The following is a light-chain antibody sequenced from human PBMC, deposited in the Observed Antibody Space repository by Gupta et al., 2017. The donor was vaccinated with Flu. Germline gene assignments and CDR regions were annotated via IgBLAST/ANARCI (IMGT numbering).Light chain of an antibody. CDR2: DDS. CDR3: QVWHISSDCLRA. V-gene: IGLV3-21*02. Sequence: YVLTQPPSVSVAPGPTAKITCGGDNVGSKSVHWYQQKPGQAPVLVVYDDSNRPSGIPARFSGSNSGNTATLTIRKGEAGDEADYYCQVWHISSDCLRAFGGGTRLTVL. J-gene: IGLJ3*02. CDR1: NVGSKS.